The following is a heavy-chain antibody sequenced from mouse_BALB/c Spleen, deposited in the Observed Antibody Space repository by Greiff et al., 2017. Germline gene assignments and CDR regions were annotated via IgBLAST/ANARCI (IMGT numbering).Heavy chain of an antibody. J-gene: IGHJ1*01. D-gene: IGHD1-1*01. V-gene: IGHV2-9*02. CDR3: AKYYGTWYFDV. CDR1: GFSLTSYG. Sequence: VMLVESGPGLVAPSQSLSITCTVSGFSLTSYGVHWVRQPPGKGLEWLGVIWAGGSTNCNSALMSRLSISKDNSKSQVFLKMNSLQTDDTAMYYCAKYYGTWYFDVWGAGTTVTVSS. CDR2: IWAGGST.